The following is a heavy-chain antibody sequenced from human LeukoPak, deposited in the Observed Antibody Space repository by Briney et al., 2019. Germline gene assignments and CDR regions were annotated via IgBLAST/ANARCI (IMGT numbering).Heavy chain of an antibody. J-gene: IGHJ6*02. V-gene: IGHV1-18*01. CDR1: GYTFTSYG. CDR3: ARENAGEGYYGMDV. CDR2: ISAYNGNT. Sequence: ASVKVSCKASGYTFTSYGISWVRQAPGQGLEWMGWISAYNGNTNYAQKLQGRVTMTTDTSTSTAYMELRSLRSDDTAVYYCARENAGEGYYGMDVWGQGTTVTVSS. D-gene: IGHD3-16*01.